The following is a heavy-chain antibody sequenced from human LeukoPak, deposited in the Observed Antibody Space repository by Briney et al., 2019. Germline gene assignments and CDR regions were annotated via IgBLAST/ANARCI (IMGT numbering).Heavy chain of an antibody. Sequence: ASVKVSCKASGYAFRTYGISWVRQAVGQGLEWMGWISVYNDDTHYAQKFQGRLSMTTDTSRSTVYMELRSLRSDDTAVYFCARSTQLPSEYFNGMDVWGQGTTVTVSS. CDR3: ARSTQLPSEYFNGMDV. D-gene: IGHD5-24*01. CDR1: GYAFRTYG. CDR2: ISVYNDDT. J-gene: IGHJ6*02. V-gene: IGHV1-18*01.